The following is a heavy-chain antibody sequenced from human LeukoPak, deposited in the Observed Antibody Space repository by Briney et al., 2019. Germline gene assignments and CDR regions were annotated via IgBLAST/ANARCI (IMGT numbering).Heavy chain of an antibody. CDR2: ISYDGSNK. V-gene: IGHV3-30-3*01. CDR1: GFTFSSYA. D-gene: IGHD1-1*01. J-gene: IGHJ6*02. Sequence: GGSLRLSCAASGFTFSSYAMHWVRQAPGKGLEWVAVISYDGSNKYYADSVKGRFTISRDNAKNSLYLQMNSLRAEDTAVYYCARGPSTTPVYYYYGMDVWGQGTTVTVSS. CDR3: ARGPSTTPVYYYYGMDV.